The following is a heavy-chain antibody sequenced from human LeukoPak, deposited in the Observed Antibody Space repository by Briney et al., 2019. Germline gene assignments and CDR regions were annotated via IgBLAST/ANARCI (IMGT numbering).Heavy chain of an antibody. CDR2: ISSSSSYI. V-gene: IGHV3-21*01. CDR1: GFTFSNYH. CDR3: AGDDSTRMGLLAV. J-gene: IGHJ6*04. D-gene: IGHD2/OR15-2a*01. Sequence: PGGSLRLSCAASGFTFSNYHMNWVRQAPGKGLEWVSSISSSSSYIYYADSVKGRFTISRDNAKNSLYLQMNSLRAEDTAVYYCAGDDSTRMGLLAVWGKGTTVTVSS.